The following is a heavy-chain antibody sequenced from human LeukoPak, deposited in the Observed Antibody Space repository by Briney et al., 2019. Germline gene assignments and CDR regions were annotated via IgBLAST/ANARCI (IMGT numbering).Heavy chain of an antibody. CDR1: GGSFSGYY. CDR3: ARGVSGGNGSNFDY. V-gene: IGHV4-34*01. J-gene: IGHJ4*02. Sequence: SETLPLTCAVYGGSFSGYYWSWIRQPPGKGLEWIGEINHSGSTNYNPSLKSRVTISVDTSKNQFSLKLSSVTAADTAVYYCARGVSGGNGSNFDYWGQGTLVTVSS. CDR2: INHSGST. D-gene: IGHD1-26*01.